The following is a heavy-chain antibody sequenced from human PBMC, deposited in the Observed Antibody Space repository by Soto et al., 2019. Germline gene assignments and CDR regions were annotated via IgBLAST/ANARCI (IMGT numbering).Heavy chain of an antibody. Sequence: SENLLLTNTVSGGSITSGGYFCDWIRQPPGKGLEWIGPGHSTGGPYYRPSLRSRVTISVDTSKNLFSLKMTSASATDTAGVGCAKREDSRRFFGLDIWGQWTAVT. J-gene: IGHJ6*02. CDR3: AKREDSRRFFGLDI. D-gene: IGHD3-3*01. CDR1: GGSITSGGYF. CDR2: GHSTGGP. V-gene: IGHV4-39*01.